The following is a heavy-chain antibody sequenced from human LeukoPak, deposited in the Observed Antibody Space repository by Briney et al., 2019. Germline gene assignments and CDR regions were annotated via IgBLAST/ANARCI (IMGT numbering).Heavy chain of an antibody. CDR2: IYYSGST. Sequence: TSETLSLTCTVSGGSISSYYWSWIRQPPGKGLEWIGYIYYSGSTNYNPSLKSRVTISVDTSKNQFSLRLSSVTAADTAVYYCARASFGRAGYFDYWGQGTLVTVSS. CDR3: ARASFGRAGYFDY. CDR1: GGSISSYY. V-gene: IGHV4-59*01. J-gene: IGHJ4*02. D-gene: IGHD3-10*01.